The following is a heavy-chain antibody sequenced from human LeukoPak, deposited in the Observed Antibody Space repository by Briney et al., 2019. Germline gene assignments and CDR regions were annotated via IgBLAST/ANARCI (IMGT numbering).Heavy chain of an antibody. Sequence: GGSLRLSRAASGFTFSDYWTHRVRQAPGKGLVWVSRINIDGSDTTYADSVKGRFTISRDNAKSTLYLQMNSLRVEDTAVYFCARDRSPTNEGVDYWGQGTLVTVSS. V-gene: IGHV3-74*01. CDR2: INIDGSDT. J-gene: IGHJ4*02. D-gene: IGHD1-1*01. CDR1: GFTFSDYW. CDR3: ARDRSPTNEGVDY.